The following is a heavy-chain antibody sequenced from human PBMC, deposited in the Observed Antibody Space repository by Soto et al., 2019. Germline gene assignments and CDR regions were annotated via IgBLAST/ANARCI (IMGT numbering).Heavy chain of an antibody. J-gene: IGHJ4*02. Sequence: GGSLRLSCVASGVSFDVLAMPWARQAPGKGLEWVSGITWNSRVLAYADSVKGRFTISRDNARNSLYLQMDSLRDEDTALYYCAKGRYDFWSPYYFDSWGQGTLVTVSS. V-gene: IGHV3-9*01. CDR3: AKGRYDFWSPYYFDS. D-gene: IGHD3-3*01. CDR1: GVSFDVLA. CDR2: ITWNSRVL.